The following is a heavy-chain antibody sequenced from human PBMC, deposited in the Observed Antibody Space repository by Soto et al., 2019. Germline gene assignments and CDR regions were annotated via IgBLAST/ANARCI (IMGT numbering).Heavy chain of an antibody. D-gene: IGHD3-10*01. CDR2: INHSGPT. CDR1: GGSFSDYY. CDR3: ARRVRGVNDAFNI. V-gene: IGHV4-34*01. J-gene: IGHJ3*02. Sequence: QVQLQQWGAGLLKPSETLSLTCTVYGGSFSDYYWSWIRQPPGKGLEWIGEINHSGPTNYNPSLKSRVTMSVDTSKNQFSLKLSSVTAADTAVYFCARRVRGVNDAFNIWGQGTMVTVSS.